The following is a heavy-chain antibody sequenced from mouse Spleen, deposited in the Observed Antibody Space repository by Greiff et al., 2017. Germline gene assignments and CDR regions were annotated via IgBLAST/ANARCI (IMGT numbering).Heavy chain of an antibody. D-gene: IGHD2-4*01. CDR2: IYPRSGNT. CDR1: GYTFTSYG. CDR3: ARGNYDEYYFDY. Sequence: QVQLQQSGAELARPGASVKLSCKASGYTFTSYGISWVKQRTGQGLEWIGEIYPRSGNTYYNEKFKGKATLTADKSSSTAYMELRSLTSEDSAVYFCARGNYDEYYFDYWGQGTTLIVSS. V-gene: IGHV1-81*01. J-gene: IGHJ2*01.